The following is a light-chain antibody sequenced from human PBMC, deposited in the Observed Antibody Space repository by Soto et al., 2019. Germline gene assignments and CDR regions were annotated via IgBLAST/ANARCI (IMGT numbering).Light chain of an antibody. J-gene: IGKJ2*01. CDR1: QSISSY. Sequence: DIQMTQSPSSLSASVGDRVTITCRASQSISSYLNWYQQKPGKAPKLLIYAASSLQSGVPSRFSGSASGTDFTPTISSLQPEDFATYYCQQNYSTPYTFGQGTKLEIK. CDR2: AAS. CDR3: QQNYSTPYT. V-gene: IGKV1-39*01.